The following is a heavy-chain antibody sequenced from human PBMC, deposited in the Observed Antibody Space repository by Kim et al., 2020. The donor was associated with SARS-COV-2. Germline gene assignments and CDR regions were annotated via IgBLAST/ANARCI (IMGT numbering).Heavy chain of an antibody. CDR2: INSDGSTT. CDR1: GFTFSSYW. D-gene: IGHD2-2*01. J-gene: IGHJ5*02. CDR3: ATDRNFCTSTSCWGWFDP. V-gene: IGHV3-74*01. Sequence: GGSLRLSCAASGFTFSSYWMHWVRQAPGKGLVWVSRINSDGSTTSYADSVKGRFTISRDNAKNTLYLQMNSLRAEDTAVYYCATDRNFCTSTSCWGWFDPWGQGTLVTVSS.